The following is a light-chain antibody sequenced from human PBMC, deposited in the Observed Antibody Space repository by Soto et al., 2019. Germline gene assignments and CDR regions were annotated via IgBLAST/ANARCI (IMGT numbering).Light chain of an antibody. CDR2: EVS. Sequence: QSALTQPASVSGSPGQSITISCTGTTSDVGGYKYVSWYQQHPGKAPKLLIYEVSNRPSGVSNRFSGSKSGNMASLTISGLQAEDEADYYCSSYTSSSPYVFGTGTKVTVL. J-gene: IGLJ1*01. V-gene: IGLV2-14*01. CDR1: TSDVGGYKY. CDR3: SSYTSSSPYV.